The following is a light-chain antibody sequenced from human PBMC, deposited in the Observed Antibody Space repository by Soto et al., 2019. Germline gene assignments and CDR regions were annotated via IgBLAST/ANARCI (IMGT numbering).Light chain of an antibody. V-gene: IGKV3-20*01. CDR3: QQHGTSPIT. CDR1: RTVIRNN. CDR2: GAS. Sequence: EIVLTQSPGTLSLPPGERATLSCRAGRTVIRNNLAWHQQKPGQTPRLLVYGASNRATGIPDRFSGSGSGTDFTLTISRLEPDDFAVYYCQQHGTSPITFGQGTRLEIK. J-gene: IGKJ5*01.